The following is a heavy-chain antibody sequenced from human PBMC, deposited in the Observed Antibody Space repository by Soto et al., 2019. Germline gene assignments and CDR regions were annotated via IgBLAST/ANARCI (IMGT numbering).Heavy chain of an antibody. D-gene: IGHD3-22*01. J-gene: IGHJ4*02. CDR2: IYHSGST. CDR3: AYDSSGYSAFDY. CDR1: GGSISSGGYS. Sequence: SETLSLTCAVSGGSISSGGYSWSWIRQPPGKGLGWIGYIYHSGSTYYNPSLKSRVTISVDRSKNQFSLKLSSVTAADTAVYYCAYDSSGYSAFDYWGQGTLVTAPQ. V-gene: IGHV4-30-2*01.